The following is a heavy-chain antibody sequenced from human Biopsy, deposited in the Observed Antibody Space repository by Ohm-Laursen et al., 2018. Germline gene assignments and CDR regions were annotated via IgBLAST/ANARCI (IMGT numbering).Heavy chain of an antibody. Sequence: ASVKVSCKASGYTFTDSYMHWVRQAPGQGLEWMGWINPNSGGPNYAQKFQGRVTMTRDTSMSTAYMELNRLRSDDTAVYYCARGGLNYWYFDLWGRGTLVTVSS. CDR2: INPNSGGP. V-gene: IGHV1-2*02. D-gene: IGHD1-26*01. CDR3: ARGGLNYWYFDL. J-gene: IGHJ2*01. CDR1: GYTFTDSY.